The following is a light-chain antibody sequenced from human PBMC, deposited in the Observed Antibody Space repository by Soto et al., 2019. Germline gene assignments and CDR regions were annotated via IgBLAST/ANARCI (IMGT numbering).Light chain of an antibody. Sequence: QTVVTQEPSFSVSPGRTVTLTCGLSSGSVSTSYYPSWYQLTPGQAPRTLIYSTNTRSSGVPNRFSGSILENKAALTITGAQAADESDYSCVLYMGTGISVFGGGTQLTVL. CDR1: SGSVSTSYY. CDR2: STN. V-gene: IGLV8-61*01. J-gene: IGLJ3*02. CDR3: VLYMGTGISV.